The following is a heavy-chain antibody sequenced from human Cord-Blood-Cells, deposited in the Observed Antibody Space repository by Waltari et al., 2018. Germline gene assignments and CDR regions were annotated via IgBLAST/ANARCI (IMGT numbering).Heavy chain of an antibody. CDR2: IYYSGST. CDR3: AVTVANSFDL. CDR1: GGHHSNSVHY. V-gene: IGHV4-39*01. Sequence: LHLQDSGTGVEKPSETLSITCSLSGGHHSNSVHYGGWIRQPPGKGLEWIGSIYYSGSTYYNPSLKSRVTISVDTSKNQFSLKLSSVTAADTAVYYCAVTVANSFDLWGQGTMVTVSS. J-gene: IGHJ5*02. D-gene: IGHD4-17*01.